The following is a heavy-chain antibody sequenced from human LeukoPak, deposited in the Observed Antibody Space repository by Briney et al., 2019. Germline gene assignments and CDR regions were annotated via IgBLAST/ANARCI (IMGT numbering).Heavy chain of an antibody. CDR3: ARTSGITIFGVVRGYYFDY. Sequence: GESLQISCKGSGSSFTSYWIGWVRPLPGKGLEWMGIIYPGDSNTRYSPSFQGQVTISADKSISTAYLQWSSLKASDTAMYYCARTSGITIFGVVRGYYFDYWGQGTLVTVSS. CDR1: GSSFTSYW. CDR2: IYPGDSNT. V-gene: IGHV5-51*01. D-gene: IGHD3-3*01. J-gene: IGHJ4*02.